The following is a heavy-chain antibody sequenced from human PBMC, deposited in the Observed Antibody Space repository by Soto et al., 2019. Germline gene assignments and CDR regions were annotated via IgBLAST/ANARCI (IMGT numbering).Heavy chain of an antibody. D-gene: IGHD2-15*01. Sequence: PGESLKISCKGSGYSFTSYWISWVRQMPGKGLEWMGRIDPSDSYTNYSPSFQGHVTISADKSISTAYLQWSSLKASDTAVYYCARRYGGSLDFWGQGTLVTVSS. CDR3: ARRYGGSLDF. J-gene: IGHJ4*02. CDR2: IDPSDSYT. CDR1: GYSFTSYW. V-gene: IGHV5-10-1*01.